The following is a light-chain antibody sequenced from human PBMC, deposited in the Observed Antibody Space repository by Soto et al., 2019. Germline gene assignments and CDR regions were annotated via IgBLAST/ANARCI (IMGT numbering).Light chain of an antibody. J-gene: IGLJ1*01. CDR1: ASTIGRNY. Sequence: QSVLTQSPSASGTPGQRVTISCSGSASTIGRNYVYWYQQLPGMAPKLLIYRNSQRPSGVPDRFSGSKSGTSASLAISGLRSEDEADFYFAAWDDSLSGFYVLGVGTKVTVL. CDR2: RNS. V-gene: IGLV1-47*01. CDR3: AAWDDSLSGFYV.